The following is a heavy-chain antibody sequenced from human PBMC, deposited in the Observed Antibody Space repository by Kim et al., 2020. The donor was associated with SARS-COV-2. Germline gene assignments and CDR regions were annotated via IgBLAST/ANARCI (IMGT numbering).Heavy chain of an antibody. CDR3: ASPPVYCGGDCYSDY. CDR2: INSDGSST. CDR1: GSTSSNYW. J-gene: IGHJ4*02. Sequence: GGSLRLSCTASGSTSSNYWMHWVRQAPGKGLVWVSRINSDGSSTTYADSVKGRFTISRDNAKNTLYLQMNSLRAEDTAVYYCASPPVYCGGDCYSDYWGQGNLVTVSS. V-gene: IGHV3-74*01. D-gene: IGHD2-21*02.